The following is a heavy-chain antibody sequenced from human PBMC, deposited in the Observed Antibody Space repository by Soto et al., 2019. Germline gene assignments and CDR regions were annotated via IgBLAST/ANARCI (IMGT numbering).Heavy chain of an antibody. V-gene: IGHV3-74*01. CDR2: VNTDGSDT. D-gene: IGHD6-19*01. Sequence: EVQLIESGGGLVQPGGSLRLSCAASGFTFTKSWMHWVRQTPGKGLEWVSRVNTDGSDTIYADSVKGRFTISRDNAKNPLYLQMNSLTAEDTAMYYCARDQSVSGPTTFHYWGQGALVTVSS. CDR3: ARDQSVSGPTTFHY. CDR1: GFTFTKSW. J-gene: IGHJ4*02.